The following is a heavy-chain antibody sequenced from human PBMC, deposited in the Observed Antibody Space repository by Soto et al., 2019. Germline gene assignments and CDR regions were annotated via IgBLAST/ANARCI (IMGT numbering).Heavy chain of an antibody. V-gene: IGHV3-30*03. J-gene: IGHJ5*02. CDR2: VSYDGSKK. Sequence: QVQLVESGGGVVQPGRSLRLTCAGSGFTFSSNGMHWVRQAPGKGLEWVALVSYDGSKKYYADSVKGRFTISRDNSENALYLQMISLRAEDTAVYYCVIWVGGFMYDNSGDYGSWGKGTLVTVSS. D-gene: IGHD3-22*01. CDR1: GFTFSSNG. CDR3: VIWVGGFMYDNSGDYGS.